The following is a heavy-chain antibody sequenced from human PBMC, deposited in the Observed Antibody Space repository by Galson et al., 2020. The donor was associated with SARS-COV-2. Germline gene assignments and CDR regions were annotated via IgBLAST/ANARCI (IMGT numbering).Heavy chain of an antibody. D-gene: IGHD3-22*01. CDR2: SNPTGSI. V-gene: IGHV4-34*01. Sequence: QCINAESQASETLSLTCAVYGGSFSGYYWGWIRQPPGKGLEWIGESNPTGSINYNPSLKSRVTILKDTSKNQFSLRLRSVTAADTAMYFCARGSRDVTMILMIATTASYYFDFWGQGSLVTVSS. J-gene: IGHJ4*02. CDR3: ARGSRDVTMILMIATTASYYFDF. CDR1: GGSFSGYY.